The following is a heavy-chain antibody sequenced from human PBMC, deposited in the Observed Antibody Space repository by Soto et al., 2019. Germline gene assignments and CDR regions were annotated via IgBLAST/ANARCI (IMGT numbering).Heavy chain of an antibody. CDR3: ARDGSEGSGEIGYYYYMDV. CDR1: GFTFSSYS. CDR2: ITSSGASI. V-gene: IGHV3-21*01. J-gene: IGHJ6*03. D-gene: IGHD2-15*01. Sequence: GGSLRLSCAASGFTFSSYSLNWVRQAPGKGLEWVSSITSSGASIYYADSVKGRFTISRDNAKNSLYLQMNSLRAEDTAVYFCARDGSEGSGEIGYYYYMDVWGKGTTVTVSS.